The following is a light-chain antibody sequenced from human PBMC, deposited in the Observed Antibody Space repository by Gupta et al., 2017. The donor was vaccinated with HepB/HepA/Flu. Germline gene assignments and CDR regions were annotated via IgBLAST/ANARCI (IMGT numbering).Light chain of an antibody. V-gene: IGKV1-16*02. Sequence: PSSLSASVGDKVTISCRASQDISEYLAWVKQKTGKGPKSLIYATYSMQRVVPSKCCGSVCLTDSTLTITGLQREEFVTYYCEQFKRYPLAFGGGTKVEI. CDR1: QDISEY. CDR3: EQFKRYPLA. J-gene: IGKJ4*02. CDR2: ATY.